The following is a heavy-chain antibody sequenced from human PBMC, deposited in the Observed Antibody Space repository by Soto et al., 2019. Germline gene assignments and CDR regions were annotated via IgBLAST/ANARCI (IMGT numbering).Heavy chain of an antibody. Sequence: SXKVSFKAAGYTXRSYAMHLVRQAPGQRLEWMGWINGGNGDTKYSQRLQDRVTITRDTSENTVYMELRSLTSEDTAIYYCARGPLSLYSADFRWGRGTPVTVSS. CDR3: ARGPLSLYSADFR. V-gene: IGHV1-3*01. CDR1: GYTXRSYA. D-gene: IGHD6-13*01. CDR2: INGGNGDT. J-gene: IGHJ4*02.